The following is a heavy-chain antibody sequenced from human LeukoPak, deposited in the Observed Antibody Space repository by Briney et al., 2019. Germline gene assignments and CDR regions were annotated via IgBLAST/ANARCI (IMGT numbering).Heavy chain of an antibody. CDR2: INWNGGST. D-gene: IGHD3-22*01. V-gene: IGHV3-20*04. CDR3: ARDDSSGYYLSFDY. Sequence: GGSLRLSXAASGFTFDDYGMSWVRQAPGKGLEWVSGINWNGGSTGYADSVKGRFTISRDNAKNSLYLQMNSLRAEDTALYYCARDDSSGYYLSFDYWGQGTLVTVSS. CDR1: GFTFDDYG. J-gene: IGHJ4*02.